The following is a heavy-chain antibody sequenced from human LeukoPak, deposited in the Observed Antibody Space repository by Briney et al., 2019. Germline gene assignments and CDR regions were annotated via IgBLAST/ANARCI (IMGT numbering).Heavy chain of an antibody. CDR1: GYTFTSYD. CDR2: MNPNSGNT. CDR3: ARVKEYQLLSVY. J-gene: IGHJ4*02. D-gene: IGHD2-2*01. Sequence: GASVKVSCKASGYTFTSYDINWVRQATGQGLEWMGWMNPNSGNTGYAQKLQGRVTMTTDTSTSTAYMELRSLRSDDTAVYYCARVKEYQLLSVYWGQGTLVTVSS. V-gene: IGHV1-8*01.